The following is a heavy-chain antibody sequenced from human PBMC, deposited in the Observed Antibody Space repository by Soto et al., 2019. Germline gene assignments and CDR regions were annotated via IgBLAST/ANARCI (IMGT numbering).Heavy chain of an antibody. CDR3: ARGHYYYGMDV. J-gene: IGHJ6*02. CDR1: NGSVSSGTYS. V-gene: IGHV4-30-2*01. Sequence: SETLSLTCTVSNGSVSSGTYSWSWVRQPPGKGLEWIGYIYYSGTTYYTPSLKSRLTMSMDKANDHFSLNLTSVTAADTAVYFCARGHYYYGMDVWGQGITVTVSS. CDR2: IYYSGTT.